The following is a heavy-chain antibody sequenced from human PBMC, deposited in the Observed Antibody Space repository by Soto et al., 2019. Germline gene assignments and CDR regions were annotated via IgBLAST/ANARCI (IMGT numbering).Heavy chain of an antibody. CDR2: INPATGAA. CDR1: GYPVTAYY. D-gene: IGHD3-3*01. CDR3: ARGGGVGVAGSAAFDM. J-gene: IGHJ3*02. Sequence: QLHLVQSGAVVKKPGASVTVSCSASGYPVTAYYMHWVRQAPGRGLEWMGGINPATGAAKYTQTCQGRVTVAREPSTSTVFMELSGLTSEDTAVFYCARGGGVGVAGSAAFDMWGQGTLVTVSS. V-gene: IGHV1-2*02.